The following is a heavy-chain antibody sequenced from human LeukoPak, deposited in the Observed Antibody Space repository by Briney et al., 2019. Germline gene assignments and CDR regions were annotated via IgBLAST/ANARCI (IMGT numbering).Heavy chain of an antibody. CDR1: GFTSSRDW. J-gene: IGHJ4*02. D-gene: IGHD7-27*01. CDR2: INSDGSSI. CDR3: GRGSGVADY. V-gene: IGHV3-74*03. Sequence: GGSLTLSCVASGFTSSRDWMHWVRQAPGKGLVWVSRINSDGSSITYADSVKGRFTISRDNAKNTLYLQMTSLRVEDTAVYYCGRGSGVADYWGQGALVTVSS.